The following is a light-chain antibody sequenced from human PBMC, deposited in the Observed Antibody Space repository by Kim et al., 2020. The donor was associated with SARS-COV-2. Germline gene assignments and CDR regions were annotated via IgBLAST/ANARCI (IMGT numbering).Light chain of an antibody. CDR2: YVN. J-gene: IGLJ3*02. V-gene: IGLV2-14*03. CDR1: SSDVGGYNY. CDR3: NSYTNSGTWV. Sequence: GQSITISCTGTSSDVGGYNYVSWYQQHPGKAPKLMIYYVNDRPSGVSDRFSGSKSGNTASLTISGLQAEDEADYYCNSYTNSGTWVFGGGTQLTVL.